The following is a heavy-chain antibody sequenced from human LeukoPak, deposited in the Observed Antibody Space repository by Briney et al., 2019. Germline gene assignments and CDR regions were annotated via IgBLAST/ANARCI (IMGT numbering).Heavy chain of an antibody. CDR2: IIPMVGTA. Sequence: SVKVSCKASGGTLSDYAINWVRQAPGQGLEWMGGIIPMVGTANYGQKFAGRVTIIADESTNTAHMELSGPRSEDTAVYYCAPTSNFYDSSGPWGYFDLWGRGTLVIVSS. J-gene: IGHJ2*01. D-gene: IGHD3-22*01. V-gene: IGHV1-69*13. CDR1: GGTLSDYA. CDR3: APTSNFYDSSGPWGYFDL.